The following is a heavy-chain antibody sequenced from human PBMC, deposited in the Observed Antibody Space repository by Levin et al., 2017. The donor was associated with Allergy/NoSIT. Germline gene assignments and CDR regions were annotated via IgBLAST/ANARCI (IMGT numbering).Heavy chain of an antibody. CDR2: IIPIFGTA. D-gene: IGHD2-15*01. CDR3: ARDGGYCSGGSCNEGDY. V-gene: IGHV1-69*13. J-gene: IGHJ4*02. Sequence: SVKVSCKASGGTFSSYAISWVRQAPGQGLEWMGGIIPIFGTANYAQKFQGRVTITADESTSTAYMELSSLRSEDTAVYYCARDGGYCSGGSCNEGDYWGQGTLVTVSS. CDR1: GGTFSSYA.